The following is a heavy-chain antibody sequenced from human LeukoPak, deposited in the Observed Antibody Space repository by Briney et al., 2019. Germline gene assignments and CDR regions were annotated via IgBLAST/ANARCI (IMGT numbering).Heavy chain of an antibody. CDR3: ARDLRPNYNGSGSYESVDY. CDR2: IYSGGGT. J-gene: IGHJ4*02. CDR1: GFTVSSNY. Sequence: GGSLRLSCAASGFTVSSNYMSWVRQAPGKGLEWVSVIYSGGGTYYADSVKGRFTISRDNSKNTLYLQMNSLRAEDTAVYYCARDLRPNYNGSGSYESVDYWGQGTLVTVSS. V-gene: IGHV3-66*01. D-gene: IGHD3-10*01.